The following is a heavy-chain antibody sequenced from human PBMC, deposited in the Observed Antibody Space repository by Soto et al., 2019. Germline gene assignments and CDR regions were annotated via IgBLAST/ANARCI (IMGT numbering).Heavy chain of an antibody. CDR3: ARSIAAAGTGGVPRFDY. D-gene: IGHD6-13*01. CDR1: GYTFTRYY. V-gene: IGHV1-46*01. CDR2: INPSGGST. Sequence: QVQLVPSGAEVKKPGASVKVSCKASGYTFTRYYMHWVRQAPGQGLEWMGIINPSGGSTSYAQKFQGRVTMTRDTSTSTVYMELSSLRSEYTAVYSCARSIAAAGTGGVPRFDYWGQGTMVTVSS. J-gene: IGHJ4*02.